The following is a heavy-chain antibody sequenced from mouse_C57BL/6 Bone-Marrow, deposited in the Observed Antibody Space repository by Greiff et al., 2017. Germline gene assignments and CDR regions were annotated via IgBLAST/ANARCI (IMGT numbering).Heavy chain of an antibody. D-gene: IGHD2-4*01. V-gene: IGHV1-82*01. Sequence: QVQLKESGPELVKPGASVKISCKASGYAFSSSWMNWVKQRPGKGLEWIGRIYPGDGDTNYNGKFKGKATLTADKSSSTAYMQLSSLTSEDSAVYFCAKIYYDYDGDLYYAMDYWGQGTSVTVSS. J-gene: IGHJ4*01. CDR1: GYAFSSSW. CDR2: IYPGDGDT. CDR3: AKIYYDYDGDLYYAMDY.